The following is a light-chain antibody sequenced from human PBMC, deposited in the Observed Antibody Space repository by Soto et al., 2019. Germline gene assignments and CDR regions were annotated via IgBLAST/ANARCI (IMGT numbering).Light chain of an antibody. CDR1: HTVSSSY. CDR3: QQYVSSLT. CDR2: GAS. J-gene: IGKJ4*01. Sequence: EIVLTQSPGTLSLSPGERATLSCRASHTVSSSYLAWYQQKPGQPPRLLIYGASSRATGIPDRFSGSGSGTDFTLTISGLEPEDFAVYYCQQYVSSLTFGGGTKVEIK. V-gene: IGKV3-20*01.